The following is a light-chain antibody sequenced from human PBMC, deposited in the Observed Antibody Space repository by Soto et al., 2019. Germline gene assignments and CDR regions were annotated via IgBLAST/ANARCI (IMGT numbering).Light chain of an antibody. CDR2: GAS. J-gene: IGKJ4*01. Sequence: MVLTQWAGTRCLSQGERAALSWRASQSVSSSYLAWYQQKPGQAPRLLIYGASSRATGIPDRFSGSGSGTDFTLSISRLEPEDFAVYYCQQYGSAPLTYGGGTKVDIK. V-gene: IGKV3-20*01. CDR3: QQYGSAPLT. CDR1: QSVSSSY.